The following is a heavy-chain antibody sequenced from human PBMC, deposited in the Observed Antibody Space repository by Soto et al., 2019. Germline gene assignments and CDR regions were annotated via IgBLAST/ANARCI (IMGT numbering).Heavy chain of an antibody. Sequence: QVQLVESGGGVVQPGRSLRLSCAASGFTFSSYGMHWVRQAPGKGLEWVAVISYDGSNKYYADSVKGRFTISRDKSKNTLYLQMNSLRAEDTAVYYCAKDGRCISTSCYGLYYYYGMDVWGQGTPVTVSS. CDR2: ISYDGSNK. CDR3: AKDGRCISTSCYGLYYYYGMDV. V-gene: IGHV3-30*18. CDR1: GFTFSSYG. J-gene: IGHJ6*02. D-gene: IGHD2-2*01.